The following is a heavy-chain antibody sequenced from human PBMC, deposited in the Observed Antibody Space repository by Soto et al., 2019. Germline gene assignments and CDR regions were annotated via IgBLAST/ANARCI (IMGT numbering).Heavy chain of an antibody. CDR2: INPSGGST. CDR1: GYTFTSYY. V-gene: IGHV1-46*01. J-gene: IGHJ6*02. D-gene: IGHD2-2*01. Sequence: ASVKVSCKASGYTFTSYYMHWVRQAPGQGLEWMGIINPSGGSTSYAQKFQGRVTMTRDTSTSTVYMELSSLRSEDTAVYYCARRGYDIVVVPAATDYYYYYGMDVWGQGTTVTVSS. CDR3: ARRGYDIVVVPAATDYYYYYGMDV.